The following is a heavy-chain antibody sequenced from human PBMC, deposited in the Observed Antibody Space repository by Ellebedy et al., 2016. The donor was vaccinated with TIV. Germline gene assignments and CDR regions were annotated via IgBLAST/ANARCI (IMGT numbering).Heavy chain of an antibody. V-gene: IGHV1-18*04. D-gene: IGHD6-13*01. Sequence: ASVKVSCKASGYTFTSYGISWVRQAPGQGLEWMGWISTYNGNTKYAQRLQGRVTMTTDTSTSTAYMELRSLRSDDTAVYYCARDLAAGKQYYYYYGMDAWGQGTTVTVSS. CDR3: ARDLAAGKQYYYYYGMDA. J-gene: IGHJ6*02. CDR2: ISTYNGNT. CDR1: GYTFTSYG.